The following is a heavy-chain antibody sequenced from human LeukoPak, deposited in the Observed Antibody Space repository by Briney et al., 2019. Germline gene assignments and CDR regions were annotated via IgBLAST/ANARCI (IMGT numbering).Heavy chain of an antibody. CDR1: GGSISSGGYY. D-gene: IGHD5-12*01. CDR2: IYHSGST. Sequence: SETLSLTCTVSGGSISSGGYYWSWIRQPPGKGLEWIGYIYHSGSTYYNPSLKSRVTISVDRSKNQFSLKLSSVTAADTAVYYCASPRGYGGYAALNYWGQGTLVTVSS. V-gene: IGHV4-30-2*01. CDR3: ASPRGYGGYAALNY. J-gene: IGHJ4*02.